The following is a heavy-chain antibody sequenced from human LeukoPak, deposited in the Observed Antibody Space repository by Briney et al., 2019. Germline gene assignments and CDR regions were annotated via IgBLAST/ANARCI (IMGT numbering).Heavy chain of an antibody. CDR3: ARVVPAAIYYFDY. CDR2: IYYSGST. CDR1: GGSISSGDYY. J-gene: IGHJ4*02. V-gene: IGHV4-30-4*01. Sequence: SEILSLTCTVSGGSISSGDYYWSWIRQPPGKGLEWIGYIYYSGSTYYNPSLKSRVTISVDTSKNQFSLKLSSVTAADTAVYYCARVVPAAIYYFDYWGQGTLVTVSS. D-gene: IGHD2-2*02.